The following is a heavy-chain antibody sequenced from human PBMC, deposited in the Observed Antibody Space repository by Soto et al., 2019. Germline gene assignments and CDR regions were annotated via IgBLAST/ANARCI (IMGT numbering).Heavy chain of an antibody. Sequence: QVQLQQWGAGLLKPSETLSLTCAVYGGSFSGYYWSWIRQPPGKGLEWIGEINHSGSTNYNPSLRSRVTISVDTSNNQFSLKLSSVTVADTAVYYCGRGRLLRGVKGYYFDYWGQGTRVTVSS. J-gene: IGHJ4*02. V-gene: IGHV4-34*01. CDR1: GGSFSGYY. CDR2: INHSGST. CDR3: GRGRLLRGVKGYYFDY. D-gene: IGHD3-10*01.